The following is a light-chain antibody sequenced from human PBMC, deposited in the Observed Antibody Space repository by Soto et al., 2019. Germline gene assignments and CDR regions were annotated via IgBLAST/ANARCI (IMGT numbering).Light chain of an antibody. Sequence: QSVLTQPASVSGSPGQSITISCTGTSSDVGGYNYVSWYQQQPGKAPKLIIYDVSVRPSGVSNRFSGSKSGNTASLTISGLQADDEADYYCTSYTSQSTVVFGGRTKLTVL. CDR1: SSDVGGYNY. CDR2: DVS. V-gene: IGLV2-14*01. J-gene: IGLJ3*02. CDR3: TSYTSQSTVV.